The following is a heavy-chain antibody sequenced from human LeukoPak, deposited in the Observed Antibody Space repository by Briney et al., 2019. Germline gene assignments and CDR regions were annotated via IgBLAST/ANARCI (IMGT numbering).Heavy chain of an antibody. CDR3: ASGVGMARYGSGPFMDV. V-gene: IGHV1-46*01. J-gene: IGHJ6*03. D-gene: IGHD3-10*01. Sequence: EASVKVSCKASGYTFTSYYMHWVRQAPGQGLEWMGIINPSGGSTSYAQKFQGRVTMTRDMSTSTVYMELSSLRSEDTAVYYCASGVGMARYGSGPFMDVWGKGTTVTVSS. CDR2: INPSGGST. CDR1: GYTFTSYY.